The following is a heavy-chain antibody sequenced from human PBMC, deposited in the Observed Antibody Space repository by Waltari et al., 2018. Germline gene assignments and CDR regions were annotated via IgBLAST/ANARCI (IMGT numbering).Heavy chain of an antibody. CDR3: ARQGRYFDLRRGAMDV. J-gene: IGHJ6*02. CDR2: ISSISTTI. V-gene: IGHV3-48*02. D-gene: IGHD3-9*01. Sequence: GGSLRLSCAASGFTFSTFGMNWVRQAPGKGLEWISYISSISTTIYSADSVKGRFTISRDNSKNSLSLQLSSLRDEDTAIYYCARQGRYFDLRRGAMDVWGQGTTVTVSS. CDR1: GFTFSTFG.